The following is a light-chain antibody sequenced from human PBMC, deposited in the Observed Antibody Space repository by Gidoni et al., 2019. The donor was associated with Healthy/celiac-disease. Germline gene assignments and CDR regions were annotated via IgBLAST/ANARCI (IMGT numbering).Light chain of an antibody. CDR2: RNK. CDR1: SNNVGNQG. J-gene: IGLJ2*01. Sequence: QAGLTQPPSVSKGLRQTATLTCTGNSNNVGNQGAAWLQQHQGHPPKLLSYRNKNRPSGISAGFSASTSGNTASLTITGLQPEDEADYYCSAWDSSLSALVFGGGTKLTVL. V-gene: IGLV10-54*04. CDR3: SAWDSSLSALV.